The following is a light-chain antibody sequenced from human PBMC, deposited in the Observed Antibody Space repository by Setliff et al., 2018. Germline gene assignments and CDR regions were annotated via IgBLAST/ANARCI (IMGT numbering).Light chain of an antibody. CDR1: SSDVGGYNY. V-gene: IGLV2-11*01. CDR3: CSYAGGYTFLDV. CDR2: DVS. J-gene: IGLJ1*01. Sequence: QSALTQPASVSGSPGQSITISCTGTSSDVGGYNYVSWYQQHPGKAPKLMIYDVSKRPSGVPDRFSGSKSGNTASLTISGLQAEDEADYYCCSYAGGYTFLDVFGTGTKV.